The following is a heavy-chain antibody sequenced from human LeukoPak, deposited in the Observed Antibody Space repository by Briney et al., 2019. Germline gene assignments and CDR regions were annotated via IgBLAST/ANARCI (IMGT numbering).Heavy chain of an antibody. D-gene: IGHD6-19*01. V-gene: IGHV3-7*01. J-gene: IGHJ6*03. CDR1: GFTFSSYW. Sequence: GGSLRLSCAASGFTFSSYWMSWVRQAPGKGLEWVANIKQDGSEKYYVDSVKGRFTISRDNAKNSLYLQMNSLRAEDTAVYYCARDQRIAVAGTLNYYYYMDAWGKGTTVTVSS. CDR3: ARDQRIAVAGTLNYYYYMDA. CDR2: IKQDGSEK.